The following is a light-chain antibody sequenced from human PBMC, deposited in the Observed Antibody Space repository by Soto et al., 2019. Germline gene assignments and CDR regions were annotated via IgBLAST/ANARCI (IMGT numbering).Light chain of an antibody. V-gene: IGKV4-1*01. CDR2: WAS. CDR1: QSVLHSSNNKKC. J-gene: IGKJ4*01. Sequence: DIVMTQSPDSLAVSLGERATINCTSSQSVLHSSNNKKCLAWYQQKPGQPPKLLIYWASTRESGVPDRFSGSGSGTDFTPTISSLQAEDVAVYYCQQYSSIPLTFGGGTKVEIK. CDR3: QQYSSIPLT.